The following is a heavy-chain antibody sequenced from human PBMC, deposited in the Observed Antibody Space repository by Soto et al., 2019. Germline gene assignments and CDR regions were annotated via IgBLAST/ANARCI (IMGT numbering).Heavy chain of an antibody. J-gene: IGHJ4*02. Sequence: PSETLSLTCDVSGASITTDYLSWIRQAPGKGLEWIGNVYHTGSTDYNSSLKSRVTISVDTSKNQFSLKVNSVTAADTAVYYCARRLFGSGWTLDSWGQGALVTVSS. CDR2: VYHTGST. D-gene: IGHD6-19*01. CDR3: ARRLFGSGWTLDS. V-gene: IGHV4-59*01. CDR1: GASITTDY.